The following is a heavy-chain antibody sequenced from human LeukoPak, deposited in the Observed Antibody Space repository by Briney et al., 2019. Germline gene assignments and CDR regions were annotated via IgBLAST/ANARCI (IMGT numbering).Heavy chain of an antibody. CDR3: AKDLRGYNYGFYFDY. CDR1: GFTFSSYA. V-gene: IGHV3-23*01. Sequence: GGSLRLSCAASGFTFSSYAISWVRQAPGKGLEWVSAISGSGGSTYYADSVKGRFTISRDNSKNTLYLQMNSLRAEDTAVYYCAKDLRGYNYGFYFDYWAKGTLVTVSS. CDR2: ISGSGGST. J-gene: IGHJ4*02. D-gene: IGHD5-18*01.